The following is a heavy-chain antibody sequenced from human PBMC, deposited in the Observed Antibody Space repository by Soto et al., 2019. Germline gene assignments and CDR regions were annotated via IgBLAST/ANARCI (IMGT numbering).Heavy chain of an antibody. Sequence: QVQLQQWGAGLLKPSETLSLTCAVYGGSFSGYYWSWIRQPPGKGLEWIGEINHSGSTNYNPSLKSRVTISVDTSKSQFSLKVSSVTAADTAVYYCASDRPSLLWFGENWFDPWGQGTLVTVSS. J-gene: IGHJ5*02. CDR3: ASDRPSLLWFGENWFDP. CDR1: GGSFSGYY. V-gene: IGHV4-34*01. CDR2: INHSGST. D-gene: IGHD3-10*01.